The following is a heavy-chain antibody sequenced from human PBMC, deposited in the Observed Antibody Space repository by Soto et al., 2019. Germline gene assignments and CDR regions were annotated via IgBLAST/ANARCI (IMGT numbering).Heavy chain of an antibody. J-gene: IGHJ4*02. D-gene: IGHD2-15*01. CDR2: INHSGST. Sequence: QVQLQQWGAGLLKPSETLSLTRAVYGGSFSGYYWSWIRQPPGKGLEWIGEINHSGSTNYNPSLKSRVTISVDTSKNQFSLKLSSVTAADTAVYYCASRVVRGYCSGGSCYPFDYWGQGTLVTVSS. CDR1: GGSFSGYY. CDR3: ASRVVRGYCSGGSCYPFDY. V-gene: IGHV4-34*01.